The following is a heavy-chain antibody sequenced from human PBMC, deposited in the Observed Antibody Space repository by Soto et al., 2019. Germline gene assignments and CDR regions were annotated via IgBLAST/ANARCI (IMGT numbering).Heavy chain of an antibody. Sequence: EVQLVESGGGLVQPGGSLRLSCAASGLTFSSYWMSWDRQAPGKGLEWVANIKQDGSEKYYMDSVKGRFTISRDNPKNSLYLQMNSLRAEDTAVYYCARGVRFQGRVYYFDYWGQGALVTVSS. D-gene: IGHD3-10*01. CDR3: ARGVRFQGRVYYFDY. CDR2: IKQDGSEK. V-gene: IGHV3-7*01. J-gene: IGHJ4*02. CDR1: GLTFSSYW.